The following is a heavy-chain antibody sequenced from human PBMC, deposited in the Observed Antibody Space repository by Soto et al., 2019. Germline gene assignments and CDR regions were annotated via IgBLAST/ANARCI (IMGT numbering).Heavy chain of an antibody. Sequence: ASVKVSCKASGYTFTSYDMHWVRQAPGQRLEWMGWINAGNGNTNYAQKLQGRVTMTTDTSTTTAYMELRSLRSDDTAVYYCARTPQRIQLWLPLFDYWGQGTLVTVSS. CDR3: ARTPQRIQLWLPLFDY. CDR1: GYTFTSYD. J-gene: IGHJ4*02. V-gene: IGHV1-3*01. CDR2: INAGNGNT. D-gene: IGHD5-18*01.